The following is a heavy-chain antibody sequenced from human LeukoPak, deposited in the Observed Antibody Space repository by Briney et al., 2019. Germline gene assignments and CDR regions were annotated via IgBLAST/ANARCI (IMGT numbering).Heavy chain of an antibody. V-gene: IGHV3-73*01. D-gene: IGHD6-13*01. J-gene: IGHJ4*02. CDR2: IRSKANSYAT. CDR1: GFTFSSYG. CDR3: AKDRYSIWYLTIDH. Sequence: GGSLRLSCAASGFTFSSYGMSWVRQTSGKGLEWVGRIRSKANSYATAYAASLKGRFTISRDDSKNTAYLEMNSLESEDTAVYYCAKDRYSIWYLTIDHWGQGTLVTVSS.